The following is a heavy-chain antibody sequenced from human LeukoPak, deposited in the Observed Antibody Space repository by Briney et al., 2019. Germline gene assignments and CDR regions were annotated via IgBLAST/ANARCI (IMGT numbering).Heavy chain of an antibody. CDR3: AKDYSCWYCSSTSRHLDY. CDR1: GFTFSRYG. J-gene: IGHJ4*02. V-gene: IGHV3-30*02. D-gene: IGHD2-2*01. CDR2: IRYDGSNK. Sequence: GGSLRLSCAVSGFTFSRYGMHWVRQAPGKGLEWVAFIRYDGSNKYYADSVKGRFTISRDNSKNTLYLQMNTLRAEDTAVYYCAKDYSCWYCSSTSRHLDYWGQGTLVTVSS.